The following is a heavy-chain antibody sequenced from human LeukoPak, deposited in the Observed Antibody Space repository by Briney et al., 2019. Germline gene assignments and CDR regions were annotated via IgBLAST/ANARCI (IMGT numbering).Heavy chain of an antibody. CDR3: ARLTGHDY. Sequence: GGSLRLSCAASGFTFSSYSMDWVRQAPGKGLEWVSYISSSSSTIYYADSVKGRFTISRDNAKNSLYLQMNSLRAEDTAVYYCARLTGHDYWGQGTLVTVSS. J-gene: IGHJ4*02. D-gene: IGHD3-9*01. V-gene: IGHV3-48*04. CDR1: GFTFSSYS. CDR2: ISSSSSTI.